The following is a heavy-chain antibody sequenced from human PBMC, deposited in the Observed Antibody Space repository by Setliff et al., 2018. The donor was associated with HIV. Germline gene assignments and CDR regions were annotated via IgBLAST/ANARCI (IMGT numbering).Heavy chain of an antibody. CDR2: MNPNSGNT. CDR3: ARGYSYCRY. D-gene: IGHD5-18*01. CDR1: GSTFNNYD. Sequence: ASVKVSCKSSGSTFNNYDIIWLRQATGQGLEWMGWMNPNSGNTGYAQKFQGRVTMTRNTSISTAYMELSSLRSEDTAVYYCARGYSYCRYWGQGTLVTVSS. V-gene: IGHV1-8*01. J-gene: IGHJ4*02.